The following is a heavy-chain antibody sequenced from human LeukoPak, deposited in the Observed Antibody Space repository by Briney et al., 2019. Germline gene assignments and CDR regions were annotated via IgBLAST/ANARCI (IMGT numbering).Heavy chain of an antibody. V-gene: IGHV1-18*01. J-gene: IGHJ2*01. CDR3: ARDARWLPALGDWYFDL. Sequence: ASVKVSCKASGYTFTSYGISWVRQAPGQGLEWMGLISAYNGNTNYAQKLQGRVTMTTDTSTSTAYMELRSLRSDDTAVYYCARDARWLPALGDWYFDLWGRGTLVTVSS. CDR2: ISAYNGNT. D-gene: IGHD5-12*01. CDR1: GYTFTSYG.